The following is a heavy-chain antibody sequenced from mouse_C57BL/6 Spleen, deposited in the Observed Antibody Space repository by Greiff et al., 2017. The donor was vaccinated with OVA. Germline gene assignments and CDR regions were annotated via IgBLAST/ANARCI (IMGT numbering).Heavy chain of an antibody. J-gene: IGHJ4*01. CDR2: ISYDGSN. V-gene: IGHV3-6*01. Sequence: EVQRVESGPGLVKPSQSLSLTCSVTGYSITSGYYWNWIRQFPGNKLEWMGYISYDGSNNYNPSLKNRISITRDTSKNQFFLKLNSVTTEYTATYYCARGAMDYWGQGTSVTVSS. CDR3: ARGAMDY. CDR1: GYSITSGYY.